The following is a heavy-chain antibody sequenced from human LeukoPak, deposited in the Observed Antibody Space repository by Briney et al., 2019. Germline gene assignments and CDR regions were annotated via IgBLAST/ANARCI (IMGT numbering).Heavy chain of an antibody. CDR1: GFTFSSYS. D-gene: IGHD3-16*01. J-gene: IGHJ4*02. CDR3: AREFGVIPDY. V-gene: IGHV3-21*01. CDR2: ISSSSSYI. Sequence: GGSLRLSCADSGFTFSSYSMNWVRQAPGKGLEWVSSISSSSSYIYYADSVKGRFTISRDNAKNSLYLQMNSLRAEDTAVYYCAREFGVIPDYWGQGTLVTVSS.